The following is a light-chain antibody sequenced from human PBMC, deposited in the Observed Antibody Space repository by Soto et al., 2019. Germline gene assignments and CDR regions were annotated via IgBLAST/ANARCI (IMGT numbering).Light chain of an antibody. CDR2: GAS. CDR3: QQYASSTGT. J-gene: IGKJ1*01. Sequence: EIVLTQSPGTLSLSPGEGATLSCRASQSVSSSYLAWYQQKPGQAPRLLIYGASSRATGIPERFSGSGSGTDFTLTISRREDEDFEMYYCQQYASSTGTFGQGTKVEIK. V-gene: IGKV3-20*01. CDR1: QSVSSSY.